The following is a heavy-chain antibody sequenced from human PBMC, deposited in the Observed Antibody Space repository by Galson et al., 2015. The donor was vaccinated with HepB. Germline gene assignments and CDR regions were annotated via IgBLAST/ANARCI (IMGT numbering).Heavy chain of an antibody. V-gene: IGHV3-30-3*01. CDR3: ARGSPAYSSSWFDY. CDR2: ISYDGSNK. J-gene: IGHJ4*02. CDR1: GFTFSSYA. Sequence: SLRLSCAASGFTFSSYAMHWVRQAPGKGLEWVAVISYDGSNKYYADSVKGRFTISRDNSKNTLYLQMNSLRAEDTAVYYCARGSPAYSSSWFDYWGQGTLVTVSS. D-gene: IGHD6-13*01.